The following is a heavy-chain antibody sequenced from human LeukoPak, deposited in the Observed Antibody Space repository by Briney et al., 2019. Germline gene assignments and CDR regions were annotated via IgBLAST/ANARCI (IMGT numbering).Heavy chain of an antibody. Sequence: SETLSLTCTVSGGSISSGDYYWSWIRQPPGKGLEFIGYIYYSGSTAYNPSLKSRVTISLDTSKNQFSLKLSSVTSADTAVYYCARSYDNSGYYYYGMDVWGQGTTVTVSS. CDR3: ARSYDNSGYYYYGMDV. J-gene: IGHJ6*02. D-gene: IGHD3-22*01. V-gene: IGHV4-61*08. CDR1: GGSISSGDYY. CDR2: IYYSGST.